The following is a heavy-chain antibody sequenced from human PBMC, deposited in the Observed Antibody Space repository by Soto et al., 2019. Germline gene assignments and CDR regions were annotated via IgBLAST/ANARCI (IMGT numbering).Heavy chain of an antibody. CDR1: GFTFSSYS. CDR3: ARATIFGVVITTFDY. D-gene: IGHD3-3*01. V-gene: IGHV3-48*01. J-gene: IGHJ4*02. CDR2: ISSSSSTI. Sequence: GGSLRLSCAASGFTFSSYSMNWVRQAPGKGLEWVSYISSSSSTIYYADSVKGRFTMSRDNAKNSLYLQMNSLRAEDTAVYYCARATIFGVVITTFDYWGQGTLVTVSS.